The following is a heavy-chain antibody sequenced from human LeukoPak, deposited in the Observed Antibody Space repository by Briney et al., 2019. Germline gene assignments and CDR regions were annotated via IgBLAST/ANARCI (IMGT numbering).Heavy chain of an antibody. CDR2: ISSSSKTI. Sequence: EAGGSLRLSCAASGFTFSSYSMNWVRQAPGKGLEWVSYISSSSKTIYYADSVKGRFTISRDNAKNSLYLQMNSLSAEDTAVYYCARRGIVLGAAPVLKYSFDYWGQGTLVTVSS. D-gene: IGHD1-26*01. CDR3: ARRGIVLGAAPVLKYSFDY. V-gene: IGHV3-48*01. CDR1: GFTFSSYS. J-gene: IGHJ4*02.